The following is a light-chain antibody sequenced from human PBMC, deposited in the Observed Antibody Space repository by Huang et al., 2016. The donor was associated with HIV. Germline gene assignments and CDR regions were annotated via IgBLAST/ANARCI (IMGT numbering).Light chain of an antibody. J-gene: IGKJ3*01. V-gene: IGKV1-39*01. CDR2: AAS. CDR3: QQSYSNTFT. Sequence: EIQMTQSPSSLSASVGDRVIITCRESQSISSYLNWYQQQPGKAPNLLIYAASSLQSGVPSRCSGSGSGTDFTLTIRSLQPEDFATYYCQQSYSNTFTFGAGTKVDVK. CDR1: QSISSY.